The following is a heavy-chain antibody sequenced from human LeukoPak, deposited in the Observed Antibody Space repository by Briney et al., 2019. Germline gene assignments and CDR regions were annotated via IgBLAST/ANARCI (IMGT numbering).Heavy chain of an antibody. CDR2: TSPYDETP. V-gene: IGHV1-18*01. J-gene: IGHJ3*01. CDR1: GYSFFTFG. CDR3: AKLDPPITEGARGDALHV. Sequence: ASVKVSCKTSGYSFFTFGITWVRQAPGKGLQWMGWTSPYDETPTYAQEFQGRVTMTTDTSTATAYLELTSLTSDDTAIYYCAKLDPPITEGARGDALHVWRQGTKVIVSS. D-gene: IGHD1-26*01.